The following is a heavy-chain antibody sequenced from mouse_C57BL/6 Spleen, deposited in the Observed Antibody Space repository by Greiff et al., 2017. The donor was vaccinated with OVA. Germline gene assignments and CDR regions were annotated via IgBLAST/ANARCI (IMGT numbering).Heavy chain of an antibody. CDR3: ARGNYGYDSFAY. J-gene: IGHJ3*01. D-gene: IGHD2-2*01. CDR2: IWSGGST. Sequence: VQRVESGPGLVQPSQSLSITCTVSGFSLTSYGVHWVRQSPGKGLEWLGVIWSGGSTDYNAAFISRLSISKDNSKSQVFFKMNSLQADDTAIYYCARGNYGYDSFAYWGQGTLVTVSA. CDR1: GFSLTSYG. V-gene: IGHV2-2*01.